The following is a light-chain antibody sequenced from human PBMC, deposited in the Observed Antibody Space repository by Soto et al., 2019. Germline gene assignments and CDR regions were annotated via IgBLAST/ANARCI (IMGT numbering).Light chain of an antibody. CDR1: QSISSSY. CDR3: QQYNNWPLT. Sequence: EIVLTQSPGTLSLSPGERATLSCRASQSISSSYLAWYQQKPGQAPRLLIYGASSRATGIPDRFSGSGSGTEFTLTINSLQSEDFAVYYCQQYNNWPLTFGGGTKVDIK. CDR2: GAS. V-gene: IGKV3-20*01. J-gene: IGKJ4*01.